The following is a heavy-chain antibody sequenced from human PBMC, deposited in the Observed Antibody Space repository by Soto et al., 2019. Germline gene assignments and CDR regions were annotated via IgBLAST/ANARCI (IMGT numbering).Heavy chain of an antibody. CDR1: GFTLSNYW. CDR3: TRELGGESDY. D-gene: IGHD3-16*01. Sequence: EVQLVESGGGLVQPGGSLRLSCAASGFTLSNYWMHWVRQVPGKGLVWVSVIYRDGSTTRYADSVKGRFTISRDNGKNTPYLQMNSMRAEATAVYYCTRELGGESDYWGQGTLVTVSS. J-gene: IGHJ4*02. CDR2: IYRDGSTT. V-gene: IGHV3-74*01.